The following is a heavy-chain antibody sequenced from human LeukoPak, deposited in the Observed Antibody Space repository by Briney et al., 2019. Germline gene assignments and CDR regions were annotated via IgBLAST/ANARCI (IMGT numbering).Heavy chain of an antibody. CDR2: IYYTGST. V-gene: IGHV4-59*08. J-gene: IGHJ4*02. Sequence: ETLSLTCTVSGGSISSHYWSWIRQPPGKGPEWIGYIYYTGSTNYNPSLESRVTMSVDTSKKQFSLKLRSVTAADTAVYYCARLAYRGPAVADFDYWGQGTLVTVSS. D-gene: IGHD6-19*01. CDR1: GGSISSHY. CDR3: ARLAYRGPAVADFDY.